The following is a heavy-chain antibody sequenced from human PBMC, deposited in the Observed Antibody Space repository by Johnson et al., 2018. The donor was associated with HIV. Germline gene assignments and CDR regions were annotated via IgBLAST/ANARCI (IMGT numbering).Heavy chain of an antibody. CDR2: ISFDGSNK. D-gene: IGHD3-3*01. V-gene: IGHV3-30*18. Sequence: QVQLVESRGVLVQPGGSLRLSCAASGFTFSSYGMHWVRQAPGKGLEWVAVISFDGSNKNYADSVKGRFTISRDNSKSTLYLQMNSLRAEDTAVYYCAKAKTVARIAIFFDIWGQGTMVTVSS. CDR3: AKAKTVARIAIFFDI. J-gene: IGHJ3*02. CDR1: GFTFSSYG.